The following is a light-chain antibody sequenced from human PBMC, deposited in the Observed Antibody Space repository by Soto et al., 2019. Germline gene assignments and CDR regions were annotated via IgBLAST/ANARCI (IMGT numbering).Light chain of an antibody. Sequence: QSVLSQPASVSGSPGQSITISCTGTSSDVGDYNYVSWYQQHPGKAPKLMISAVSNRPSGVSDRFSGSKSGNTASLTISGLQAEDEADYYCSSYTSSSTYVFGTGTKVTVL. CDR2: AVS. V-gene: IGLV2-14*01. CDR3: SSYTSSSTYV. CDR1: SSDVGDYNY. J-gene: IGLJ1*01.